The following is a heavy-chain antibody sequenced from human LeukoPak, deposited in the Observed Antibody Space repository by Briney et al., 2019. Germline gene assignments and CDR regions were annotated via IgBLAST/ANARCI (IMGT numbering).Heavy chain of an antibody. D-gene: IGHD3-22*01. J-gene: IGHJ4*02. CDR3: AKEDYDSSGYTPLGY. CDR2: ISGSGGST. Sequence: GGSLRLSCAASGFTFSSYAMSWVRQAPGKGLEWVSAISGSGGSTYYADSVKGRFTISRDNSKNTLYLQMNSLRAEGTAVYYCAKEDYDSSGYTPLGYWGQGTLVTVSS. V-gene: IGHV3-23*01. CDR1: GFTFSSYA.